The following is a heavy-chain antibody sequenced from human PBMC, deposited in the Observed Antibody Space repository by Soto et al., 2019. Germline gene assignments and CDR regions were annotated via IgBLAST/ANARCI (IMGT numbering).Heavy chain of an antibody. J-gene: IGHJ4*02. Sequence: QVQLQESGPGLVKPSQTLSLTCTVSGGSITSDYSCWSWIRQPPGEGLEWIGHIFDSRTTYTNPSLRSQVAISLDPSKNHFSLTLSSVTAPDTAVYYCARGPSGDKVHYWGQGALVTVSS. V-gene: IGHV4-30-4*01. CDR1: GGSITSDYSC. CDR3: ARGPSGDKVHY. D-gene: IGHD7-27*01. CDR2: IFDSRTT.